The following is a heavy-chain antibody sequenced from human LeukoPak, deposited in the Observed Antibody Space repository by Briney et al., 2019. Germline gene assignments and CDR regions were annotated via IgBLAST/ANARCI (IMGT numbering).Heavy chain of an antibody. V-gene: IGHV3-7*01. CDR1: GFTFSSFW. Sequence: GGSLRLSCAASGFTFSSFWMSWVRQAPGKGLEWVANIKLDGSAKYYVDSVKGRFTISRDNAMNSLYLQMNSLRAEDTAVYYCARDDSGSYFYWGQGTLVTVSS. CDR2: IKLDGSAK. CDR3: ARDDSGSYFY. D-gene: IGHD1-26*01. J-gene: IGHJ4*02.